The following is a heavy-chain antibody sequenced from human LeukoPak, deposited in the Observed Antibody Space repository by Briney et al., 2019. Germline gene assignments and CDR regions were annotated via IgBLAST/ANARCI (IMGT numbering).Heavy chain of an antibody. CDR1: GFTVSDNF. J-gene: IGHJ4*02. CDR3: AKDQEWDSSGFFDS. Sequence: GGSLRLSCAASGFTVSDNFLSWVRQAPGKGLEWVSVFYSGGSTSYADSVKGRFTVSRDNSKNTLYLQMNSLRAEDTAVYYCAKDQEWDSSGFFDSWGQGTLVTVSS. V-gene: IGHV3-53*01. CDR2: FYSGGST. D-gene: IGHD3-22*01.